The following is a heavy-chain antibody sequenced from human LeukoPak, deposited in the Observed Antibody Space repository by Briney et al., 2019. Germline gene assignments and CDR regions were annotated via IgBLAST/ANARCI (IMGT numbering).Heavy chain of an antibody. CDR3: ARALPQMATISNLFDY. CDR2: IYYSGST. D-gene: IGHD5-24*01. Sequence: PSETLSLTCTVSGGSISSYYWSWIRQPPGKGLEWIGYIYYSGSTNYNPSLKSRVTISVDTSKNQFSLKVSSVTAADTAVYYCARALPQMATISNLFDYWGQGTLVTVSS. V-gene: IGHV4-59*01. J-gene: IGHJ4*02. CDR1: GGSISSYY.